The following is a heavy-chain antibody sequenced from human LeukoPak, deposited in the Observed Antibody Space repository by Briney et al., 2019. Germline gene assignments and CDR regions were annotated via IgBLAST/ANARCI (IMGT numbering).Heavy chain of an antibody. V-gene: IGHV3-7*01. Sequence: GGSLRLSCAGSGFTFSNYWMSWVRQAPVKGLEWVANIKNDGSEKYYLDSVKGRFTISRDNAKNSLYLQMNSLRAEDTAVYYCASGYCGGGACYPNWFDPWGQGTLVTVSS. CDR2: IKNDGSEK. D-gene: IGHD2-15*01. CDR3: ASGYCGGGACYPNWFDP. J-gene: IGHJ5*02. CDR1: GFTFSNYW.